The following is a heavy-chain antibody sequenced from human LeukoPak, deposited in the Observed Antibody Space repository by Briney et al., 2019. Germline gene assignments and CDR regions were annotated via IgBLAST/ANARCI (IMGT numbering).Heavy chain of an antibody. CDR1: GFTFSSYS. CDR2: ISSSGSTI. Sequence: PGGSLRLSCAASGFTFSSYSMNWVRQAPGKGLEWVSYISSSGSTIYYADSVKGRFTISRDNAKNSLYLQMNSLRAEDTAVYYCASPLFSSSSWFLGYWGQGTLVTVSS. CDR3: ASPLFSSSSWFLGY. J-gene: IGHJ4*02. V-gene: IGHV3-48*04. D-gene: IGHD6-6*01.